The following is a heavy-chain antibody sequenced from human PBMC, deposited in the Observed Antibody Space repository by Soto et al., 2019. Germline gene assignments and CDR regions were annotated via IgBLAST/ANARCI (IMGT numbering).Heavy chain of an antibody. CDR1: GFTFNYYA. J-gene: IGHJ4*02. Sequence: VQLVESGGGLVQPGRSLRLSCAASGFTFNYYAMHWVRQAPGKGLEWVALISYGGSNKYYADSVKGRFTISRDNSENTLYLQMNSLGVDDTAVYYCARTPETGGFYHYFDYWGRGTLVTVSS. CDR3: ARTPETGGFYHYFDY. V-gene: IGHV3-30-3*01. CDR2: ISYGGSNK. D-gene: IGHD2-8*02.